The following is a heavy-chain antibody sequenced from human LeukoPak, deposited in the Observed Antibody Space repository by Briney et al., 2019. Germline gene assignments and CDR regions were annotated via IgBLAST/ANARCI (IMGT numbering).Heavy chain of an antibody. CDR1: GGSISRGSYY. J-gene: IGHJ4*02. CDR2: INTSGST. Sequence: SETLSLTRTVSGGSISRGSYYWGWIRLPAGKGLEWIGRINTSGSTNYTPSLKSRVTISVDKPKNPFSLQLSSVTAADTAVYYCARDRSYDFWSGYYIWGQGTLVTVSS. V-gene: IGHV4-61*02. D-gene: IGHD3-3*01. CDR3: ARDRSYDFWSGYYI.